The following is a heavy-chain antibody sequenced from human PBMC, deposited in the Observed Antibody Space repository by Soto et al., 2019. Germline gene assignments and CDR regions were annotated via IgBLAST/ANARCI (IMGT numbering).Heavy chain of an antibody. J-gene: IGHJ5*02. D-gene: IGHD2-2*01. CDR3: ARHRDCSSTSCYGAIDP. Sequence: SQTLSLTCTGSGGSISSYYWSWIRQPPGKGLEWIGYIYYSGSTNYNPSLKSRVTISVDTSKNQFSLKLSSVTAADTAVYYCARHRDCSSTSCYGAIDPWGQGTLVTVSS. CDR2: IYYSGST. V-gene: IGHV4-59*08. CDR1: GGSISSYY.